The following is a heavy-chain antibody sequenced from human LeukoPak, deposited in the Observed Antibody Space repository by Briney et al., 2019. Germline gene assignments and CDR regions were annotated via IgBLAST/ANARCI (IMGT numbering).Heavy chain of an antibody. CDR1: GFTFSSYA. CDR2: ISGSGGST. J-gene: IGHJ4*02. CDR3: AKDFIVVVVAGGFDY. Sequence: GGSLRLSCAASGFTFSSYAMNWVRQAPGKGLEWVSTISGSGGSTYYADSVKGRFTISRDNSKNTLYLQMNSLRAEDTAVYYCAKDFIVVVVAGGFDYWGQGTLVTVSS. V-gene: IGHV3-23*01. D-gene: IGHD2-15*01.